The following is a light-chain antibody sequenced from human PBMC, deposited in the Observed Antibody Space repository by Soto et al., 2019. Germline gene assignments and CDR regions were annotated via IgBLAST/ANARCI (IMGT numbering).Light chain of an antibody. CDR3: PSYDSSVSGAGVV. J-gene: IGLJ2*01. V-gene: IGLV1-40*01. Sequence: QSVLTQPPSVSGAPGQRVTISCTGSSSNIGAGYDVHWYQQLPGTAPKLLIYGNSNRPSGVPDRFSGSKSGTSASLAIAGLQAEDEADYYCPSYDSSVSGAGVVFGGGTKLTVL. CDR1: SSNIGAGYD. CDR2: GNS.